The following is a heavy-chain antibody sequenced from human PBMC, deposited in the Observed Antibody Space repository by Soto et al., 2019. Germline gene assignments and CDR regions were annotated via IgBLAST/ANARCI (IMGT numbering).Heavy chain of an antibody. D-gene: IGHD6-19*01. CDR3: ARGIAVAGTYYYYYYMDV. Sequence: GASVKVCCKASGYTFTSYDINWVRQATGQGLEWMGWMNPNSGNTGYAQKFQGRVTMTRNTSISTAYMELSSLRSEDTAVYYCARGIAVAGTYYYYYYMDVWGKGTTVTVSS. CDR2: MNPNSGNT. CDR1: GYTFTSYD. V-gene: IGHV1-8*01. J-gene: IGHJ6*03.